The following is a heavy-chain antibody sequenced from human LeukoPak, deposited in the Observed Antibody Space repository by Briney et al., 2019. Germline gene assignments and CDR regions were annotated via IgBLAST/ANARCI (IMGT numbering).Heavy chain of an antibody. V-gene: IGHV3-30*04. Sequence: GRSLRLSCAASGFTFRSYAMHWVRQAPGKGLEWVAVISCDGSNKYYADSVKGRFTISRDNSKNTLFLEMNSLRAEDTAVYYCARGAARMVEMATIISFEYWGQGTLVTVSS. J-gene: IGHJ4*02. D-gene: IGHD5-24*01. CDR1: GFTFRSYA. CDR3: ARGAARMVEMATIISFEY. CDR2: ISCDGSNK.